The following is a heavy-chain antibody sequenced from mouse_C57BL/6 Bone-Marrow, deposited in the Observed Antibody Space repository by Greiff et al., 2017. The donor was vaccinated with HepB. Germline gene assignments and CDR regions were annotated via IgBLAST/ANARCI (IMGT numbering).Heavy chain of an antibody. CDR1: GYTFTDYN. J-gene: IGHJ1*03. V-gene: IGHV1-18*01. CDR2: INPNNGGT. CDR3: AREAASSYYWYFDV. D-gene: IGHD1-1*01. Sequence: VQLQQSGPELVKPGASVKIPCKASGYTFTDYNMDWVKQSHGKSLEWIGDINPNNGGTIYNQKFKGKATLTVDKSSSTAYMELRSLTSEDTAVYYCAREAASSYYWYFDVWGTGTTVTVSS.